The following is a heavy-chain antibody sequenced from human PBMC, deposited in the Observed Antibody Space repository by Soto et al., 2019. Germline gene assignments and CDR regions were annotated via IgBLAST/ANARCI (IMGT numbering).Heavy chain of an antibody. D-gene: IGHD5-18*01. CDR2: INSNGGST. CDR1: GFTFSSYA. Sequence: GGSLRLSCAASGFTFSSYAMHWVRQAPGKGLEYVSAINSNGGSTYYADSVKGRFTISRDNSKNTLYLQMSSLRAEDTAVYYCVKILQYSYGLPHWDQGTLVTVSS. CDR3: VKILQYSYGLPH. V-gene: IGHV3-64D*06. J-gene: IGHJ4*02.